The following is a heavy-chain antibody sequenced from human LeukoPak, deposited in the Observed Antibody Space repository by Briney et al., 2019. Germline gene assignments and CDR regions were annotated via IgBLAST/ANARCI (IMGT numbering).Heavy chain of an antibody. D-gene: IGHD3-3*01. CDR1: GFIFSSYG. V-gene: IGHV3-30*02. J-gene: IGHJ3*02. CDR2: IRHDGSNK. Sequence: GGSLRLSCAASGFIFSSYGINWVRQAPSKGLEWVSFIRHDGSNKYYADSVKGRFTISRDNSKNTVYLQMNSLRAEDMAVYYCAKGLTIFGVARDAFDTWGQGTMVTVSS. CDR3: AKGLTIFGVARDAFDT.